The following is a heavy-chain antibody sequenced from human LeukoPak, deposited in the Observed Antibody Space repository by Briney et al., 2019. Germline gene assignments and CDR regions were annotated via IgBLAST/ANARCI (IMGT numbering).Heavy chain of an antibody. CDR2: ISSSSSYI. D-gene: IGHD3-22*01. V-gene: IGHV3-21*01. Sequence: PGGSLRLSCAASKFAFSTYSMNWVRQAPGKGLEWVSSISSSSSYIYYADSVKGRFTISRDNAKNSLYLQMNSLRAEDTAVYYCAGVNYYDSSGYYDYWGQGTLVTVSS. CDR1: KFAFSTYS. CDR3: AGVNYYDSSGYYDY. J-gene: IGHJ4*02.